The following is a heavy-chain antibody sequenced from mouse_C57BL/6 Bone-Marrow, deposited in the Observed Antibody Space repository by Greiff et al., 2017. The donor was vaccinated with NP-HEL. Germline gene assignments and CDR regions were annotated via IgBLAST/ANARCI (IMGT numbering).Heavy chain of an antibody. J-gene: IGHJ3*01. CDR2: IRSKSNNYAT. V-gene: IGHV10-1*01. D-gene: IGHD2-10*02. CDR3: VRHGGYGNGVN. CDR1: GFSFNTYA. Sequence: EVKLVESGGGLVQPKGSLKLSCAASGFSFNTYAMNWVRQAPGKGLEWVARIRSKSNNYATYYADSVKDRFTISRDDSESMLYLQMNNLKTEDTAMYYCVRHGGYGNGVNWGQGTLVTVSA.